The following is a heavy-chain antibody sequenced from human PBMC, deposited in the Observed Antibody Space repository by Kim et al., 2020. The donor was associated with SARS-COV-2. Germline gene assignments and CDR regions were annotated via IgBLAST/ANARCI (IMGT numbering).Heavy chain of an antibody. V-gene: IGHV3-13*01. Sequence: GATYYPGSVKGRFTISRENAKNSLYLQMNSLRAGDTAVYYCARGNDAFDIWGQGTMVTVSS. CDR2: GAT. J-gene: IGHJ3*02. CDR3: ARGNDAFDI.